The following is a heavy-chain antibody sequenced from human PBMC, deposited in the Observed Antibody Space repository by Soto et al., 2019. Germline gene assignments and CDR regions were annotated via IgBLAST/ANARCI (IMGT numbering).Heavy chain of an antibody. Sequence: PSETLSLTCTVSGDTITSNSYFWAWIRQPPGKGLEWIGSIYYSGTTYYNTSLKSRVTISVDTSKNQFSLKLISVTAADTAVYYCARHFVAVVIKGWGYWGQGTLVTVSS. J-gene: IGHJ4*02. V-gene: IGHV4-39*01. CDR1: GDTITSNSYF. CDR3: ARHFVAVVIKGWGY. D-gene: IGHD3-22*01. CDR2: IYYSGTT.